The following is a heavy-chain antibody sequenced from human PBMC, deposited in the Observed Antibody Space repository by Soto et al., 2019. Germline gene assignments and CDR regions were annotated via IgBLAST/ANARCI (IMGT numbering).Heavy chain of an antibody. J-gene: IGHJ4*02. CDR2: ISAYNGNT. Sequence: QVQLVQSGAEVKKPGASVKVSCKASGHTFTSYGISWVRQAPGQGLEWMGWISAYNGNTNYAQKLQGRVTMTTDTSTSTAYMGLRSLRSDDTAVYYCARDKEHCSGGSCYSPEYFDYWGQGTLVTVSS. D-gene: IGHD2-15*01. CDR1: GHTFTSYG. V-gene: IGHV1-18*01. CDR3: ARDKEHCSGGSCYSPEYFDY.